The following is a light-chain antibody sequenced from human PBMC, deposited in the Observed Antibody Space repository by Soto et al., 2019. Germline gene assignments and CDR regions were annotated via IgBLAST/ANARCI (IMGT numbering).Light chain of an antibody. V-gene: IGLV2-14*01. CDR2: DVT. J-gene: IGLJ2*01. CDR1: RSDVGGYNY. Sequence: QSALTQPASVSESPGQSITISCTGTRSDVGGYNYVSWYQQHPGKAPKLMIYDVTKRPSGVSNRFSGSKSGNTASLTISGLQAEDEADYYCTSYTSSSTLGVFGGGTKLTVL. CDR3: TSYTSSSTLGV.